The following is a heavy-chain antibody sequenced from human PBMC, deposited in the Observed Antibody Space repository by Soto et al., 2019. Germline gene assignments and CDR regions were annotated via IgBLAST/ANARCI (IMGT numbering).Heavy chain of an antibody. CDR2: ISGSGFKK. CDR3: AKNQGVELVPLATVDWFDP. CDR1: GFVFENFG. D-gene: IGHD1-26*01. Sequence: PGGSLRLSCAASGFVFENFGMSWVRQDPGKGLEWISSISGSGFKKYYADSVKGRFTISRDNSKSTVYLELNNLSAEDTAVYHCAKNQGVELVPLATVDWFDPWGQGSVVTVSS. J-gene: IGHJ5*02. V-gene: IGHV3-23*01.